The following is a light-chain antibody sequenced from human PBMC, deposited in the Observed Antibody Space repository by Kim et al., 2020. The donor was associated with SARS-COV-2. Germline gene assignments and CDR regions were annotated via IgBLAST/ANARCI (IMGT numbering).Light chain of an antibody. CDR3: QVWDSSTVV. V-gene: IGLV3-9*01. Sequence: SVALGQTARSTWGRNNIGSKNVPCYQQKPGQAPVLVIYRDSNRPSGIPERFSGSNSGNTATLTISRAQAGDEADYYCQVWDSSTVVFGGGTQLTVL. J-gene: IGLJ2*01. CDR2: RDS. CDR1: NIGSKN.